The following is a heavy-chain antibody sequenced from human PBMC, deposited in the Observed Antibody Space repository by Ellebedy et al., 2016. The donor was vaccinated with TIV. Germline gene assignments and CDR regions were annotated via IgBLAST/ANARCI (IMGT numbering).Heavy chain of an antibody. J-gene: IGHJ4*02. CDR2: IYTSGST. V-gene: IGHV4-4*07. CDR1: GGSISSYY. D-gene: IGHD2-21*02. Sequence: MPSETLSLTCTVSGGSISSYYWSWIRQPAGKGLEWIGRIYTSGSTNYNPSLKSRVTMSVDTSKNQFSLKLSSVTAADTAVYYCARSGSLLFPDYFDYWGQGTLVTVSS. CDR3: ARSGSLLFPDYFDY.